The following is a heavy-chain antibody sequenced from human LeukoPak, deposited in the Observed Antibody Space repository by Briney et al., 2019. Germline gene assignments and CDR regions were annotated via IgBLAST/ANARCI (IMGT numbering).Heavy chain of an antibody. Sequence: SETLSHTCAVYGGSFSGYYWSWIRQPPGKGLEWIGEINHSGSTNYNPSLKSRVTISVDTSKNQFSLKLSSVTAADTAVYYCARAYDSLWITDAFNIWGQGTMVTVSS. CDR3: ARAYDSLWITDAFNI. V-gene: IGHV4-34*01. D-gene: IGHD5-12*01. CDR2: INHSGST. J-gene: IGHJ3*02. CDR1: GGSFSGYY.